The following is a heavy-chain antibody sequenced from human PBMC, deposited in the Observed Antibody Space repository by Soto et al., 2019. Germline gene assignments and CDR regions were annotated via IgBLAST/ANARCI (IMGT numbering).Heavy chain of an antibody. CDR2: IYIDDT. Sequence: ASVKVSCKASGYTFSNYGFSWMRLAPGQGLEWMGWIYIDDTKYAQNLQGRVTMTTDTSTSTIYMELRSLRSDDTAVYYCARDRDWNLDYWGQGTLVTVSS. V-gene: IGHV1-18*01. CDR1: GYTFSNYG. CDR3: ARDRDWNLDY. D-gene: IGHD1-1*01. J-gene: IGHJ4*02.